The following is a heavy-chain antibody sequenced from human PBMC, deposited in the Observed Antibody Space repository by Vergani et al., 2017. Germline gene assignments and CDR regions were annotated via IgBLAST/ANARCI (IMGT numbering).Heavy chain of an antibody. Sequence: QVQLVQSGAEVKKPGASVKVSCKASGYTFTGYYMHWVRQAPGQGLEWMGWINPNSGGTNYAQKFQGRVTMTRDTSISTAYMELSRLRSDDTAVYYCARDRSSEYYDCWSGYYTLFDYWGQGTLVTVSS. CDR1: GYTFTGYY. J-gene: IGHJ4*02. CDR2: INPNSGGT. V-gene: IGHV1-2*02. D-gene: IGHD3-3*01. CDR3: ARDRSSEYYDCWSGYYTLFDY.